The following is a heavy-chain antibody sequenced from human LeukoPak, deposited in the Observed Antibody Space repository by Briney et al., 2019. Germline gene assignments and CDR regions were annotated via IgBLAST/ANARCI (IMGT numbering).Heavy chain of an antibody. J-gene: IGHJ4*02. Sequence: GGSLRLSCAASQFTFCYYTMNWVRHAPGKGLEWVSSISSSGRFTHYGDAVKGRFTISRDNAKNSLYLQMNSLRADDTAVYYCARNSSSWYYFDYWGQGTLVTVSS. CDR1: QFTFCYYT. CDR2: ISSSGRFT. CDR3: ARNSSSWYYFDY. D-gene: IGHD6-13*01. V-gene: IGHV3-21*01.